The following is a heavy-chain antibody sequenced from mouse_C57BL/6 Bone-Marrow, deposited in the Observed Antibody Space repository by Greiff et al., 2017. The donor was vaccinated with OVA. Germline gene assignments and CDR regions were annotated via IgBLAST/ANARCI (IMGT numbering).Heavy chain of an antibody. Sequence: QVQLKESGAELARPGASVKISCKASGYSFTSYYIHWVKQRPGQGLEWIGWIYPGSGNTKYNEKFKGKATLTADTSSSTAYMQLSSLTSEDSAVYYCARRGGTYFDYWGQGTTLTVSS. CDR1: GYSFTSYY. CDR2: IYPGSGNT. D-gene: IGHD4-1*01. CDR3: ARRGGTYFDY. J-gene: IGHJ2*01. V-gene: IGHV1-66*01.